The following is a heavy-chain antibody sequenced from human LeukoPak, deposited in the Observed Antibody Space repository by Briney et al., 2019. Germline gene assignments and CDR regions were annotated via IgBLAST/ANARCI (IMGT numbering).Heavy chain of an antibody. CDR1: GFTFSSYA. J-gene: IGHJ4*02. CDR2: ISGSGGST. CDR3: AKDGSLYYDSWSGYYAPHFDY. Sequence: PGGSLRLSCAASGFTFSSYAMSWVRQAPGKGLEWVSAISGSGGSTYYADSVKGRFTISRDNSKNTLYLQMNSLRAEDTAVYYCAKDGSLYYDSWSGYYAPHFDYWGQGTLVTVSS. D-gene: IGHD3-3*01. V-gene: IGHV3-23*01.